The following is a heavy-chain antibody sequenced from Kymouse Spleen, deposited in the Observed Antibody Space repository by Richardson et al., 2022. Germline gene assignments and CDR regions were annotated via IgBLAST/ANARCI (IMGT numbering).Heavy chain of an antibody. CDR3: AKGGYCSSTSCYGYFQH. J-gene: IGHJ1*01. CDR2: ISWNSGSI. V-gene: IGHV3-9*01. CDR1: GFTFDDYA. Sequence: EVQLVESGGGLVQPGRSLRLSCAASGFTFDDYAMHWVRQAPGKGLEWVSGISWNSGSIGYADSVKGRFTISRDNAKNSLYLQMNSLRAEDTALYYCAKGGYCSSTSCYGYFQHWGQGTLVTVSS. D-gene: IGHD2-2*02.